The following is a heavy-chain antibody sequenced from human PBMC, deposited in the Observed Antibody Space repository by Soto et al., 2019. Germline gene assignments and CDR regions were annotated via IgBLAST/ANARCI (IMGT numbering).Heavy chain of an antibody. D-gene: IGHD1-26*01. CDR2: ISAYNGNT. V-gene: IGHV1-18*01. CDR3: ARDLGSGSYEGPLYFDY. J-gene: IGHJ4*02. Sequence: ASVKVSCKASGYTFTSYGISWVRQAPGQGLEWMGWISAYNGNTNYAQKLQGRVTMTTDTSTSTAYMELRSLRSDDTAVYYCARDLGSGSYEGPLYFDYWGQGTLVTVSS. CDR1: GYTFTSYG.